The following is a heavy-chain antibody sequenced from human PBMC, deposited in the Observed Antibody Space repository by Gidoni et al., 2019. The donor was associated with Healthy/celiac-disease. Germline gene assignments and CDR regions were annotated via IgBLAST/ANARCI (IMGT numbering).Heavy chain of an antibody. J-gene: IGHJ4*02. CDR1: GFTCSSYA. D-gene: IGHD1-20*01. CDR3: VQVKGDYNWNDVGYGY. CDR2: ISSNGGST. V-gene: IGHV3-64D*06. Sequence: EVQLVESGGGLAQPGGSLRLSCSASGFTCSSYAMHWVRRAPGKGLEYVSAISSNGGSTYYADSVKGRFTISRDNSKNTLYLQMSSLRAEDTAVYYCVQVKGDYNWNDVGYGYWGQGTLVTVSS.